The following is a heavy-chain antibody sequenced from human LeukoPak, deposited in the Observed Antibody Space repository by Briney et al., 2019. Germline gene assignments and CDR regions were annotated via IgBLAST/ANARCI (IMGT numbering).Heavy chain of an antibody. CDR2: IRYDGSNK. D-gene: IGHD3-3*01. CDR1: GFSFSTYG. V-gene: IGHV3-30*02. J-gene: IGHJ4*02. Sequence: GGSLRLSCTASGFSFSTYGMHWVRQAPGKGLEWVAFIRYDGSNKYYADPVRGRFTFSRDNSKNTLYLQMNSLRAEDTAVYYCAKARGNYDFWSGLDYWGQGALVTVSS. CDR3: AKARGNYDFWSGLDY.